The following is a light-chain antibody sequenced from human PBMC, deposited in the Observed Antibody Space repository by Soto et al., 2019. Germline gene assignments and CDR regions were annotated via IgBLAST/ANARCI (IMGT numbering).Light chain of an antibody. Sequence: DIQMTQSPSSLSASVGDRVTITCQASQNINNYLNWYQQKPGRAPKLLIYDASNLEAGVPSRFSGSGSGTDFTLTISSLQPDDFATYYCHQYQSYSFGQGTRLEI. CDR1: QNINNY. CDR2: DAS. V-gene: IGKV1-33*01. J-gene: IGKJ5*01. CDR3: HQYQSYS.